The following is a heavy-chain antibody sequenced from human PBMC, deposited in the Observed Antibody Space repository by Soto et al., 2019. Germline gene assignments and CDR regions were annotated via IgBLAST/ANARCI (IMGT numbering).Heavy chain of an antibody. D-gene: IGHD6-19*01. CDR2: INQDGSEK. CDR3: ARGVGGVLVDGFDY. J-gene: IGHJ4*02. CDR1: EFMCRMYL. Sequence: GGSLRLCCAASEFMCRMYLMSWVRQAPGKGLEWVANINQDGSEKYYADSVKGRFAISRDNTKNLLSLQMNSLRAEDTAIYYFARGVGGVLVDGFDYWGQGDLVTVSS. V-gene: IGHV3-7*01.